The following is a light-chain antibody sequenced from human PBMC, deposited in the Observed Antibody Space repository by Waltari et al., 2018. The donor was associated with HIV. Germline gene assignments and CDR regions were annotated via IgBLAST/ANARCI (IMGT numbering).Light chain of an antibody. J-gene: IGLJ3*02. CDR2: KDI. CDR3: QSTDFDGTWV. CDR1: SLPKST. V-gene: IGLV3-25*03. Sequence: SYDLTQTPSVSVSPGQTARINCSRGSLPKSTSSWYRQKADQAPVLLIYKDIARPSGIPERISGSESGTGVTLTISGVQAEDEGDYFCQSTDFDGTWVFGGGTKLTVL.